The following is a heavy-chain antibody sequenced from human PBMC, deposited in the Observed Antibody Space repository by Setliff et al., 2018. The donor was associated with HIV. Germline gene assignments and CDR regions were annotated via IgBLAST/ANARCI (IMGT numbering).Heavy chain of an antibody. CDR3: ARTASYYDILTGYYRYYFDY. CDR1: GYTFTGYY. V-gene: IGHV1-2*06. Sequence: VASVKVSCKASGYTFTGYYMHWVRQAPGQGLEWMGRINPNSGGTNYAQKFQGRVTMTRDTSISTAYMELSRLRSDDTAVYYCARTASYYDILTGYYRYYFDYWGQGTLVTVSS. D-gene: IGHD3-9*01. CDR2: INPNSGGT. J-gene: IGHJ4*02.